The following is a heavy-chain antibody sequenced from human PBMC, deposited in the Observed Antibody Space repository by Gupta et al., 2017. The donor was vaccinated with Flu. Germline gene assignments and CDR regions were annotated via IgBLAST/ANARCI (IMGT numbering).Heavy chain of an antibody. CDR2: ITDDNYI. V-gene: IGHV3-21*06. J-gene: IGHJ6*03. Sequence: VRQAPGKGLEWVSSITDDNYIYYADSVKGRFTISRDNGKNSVYLQMNSLRAEDTAVYYCAKDGEHGGSFSHYYFMDVWGKGTTVTVSS. D-gene: IGHD1-26*01. CDR3: AKDGEHGGSFSHYYFMDV.